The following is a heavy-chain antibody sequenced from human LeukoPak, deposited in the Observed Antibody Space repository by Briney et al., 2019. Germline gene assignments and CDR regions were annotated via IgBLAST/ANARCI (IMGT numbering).Heavy chain of an antibody. V-gene: IGHV1-2*02. Sequence: ASVKVSCKASGYTFTGYYMHWVRQAPGQGLEWIGWTNPRNGDVSYAQKFRGRVTMTRDTSISTAYLDLNGLTSDDTALYYCARDLVAAAGFWGQGTLVAVSS. CDR2: TNPRNGDV. CDR3: ARDLVAAAGF. D-gene: IGHD6-13*01. J-gene: IGHJ4*02. CDR1: GYTFTGYY.